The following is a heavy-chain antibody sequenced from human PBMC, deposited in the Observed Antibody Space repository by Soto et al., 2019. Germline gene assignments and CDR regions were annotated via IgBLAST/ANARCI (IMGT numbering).Heavy chain of an antibody. CDR1: GGSFSGYY. D-gene: IGHD1-7*01. V-gene: IGHV4-34*01. Sequence: QVQLQQWGAGLLKPSETLSLTCAVYGGSFSGYYWSWIRQPPGKGLEWIGEINHSGSTNYNPSLKSRVTISVDTSKNQVSLKLSSVTAADTAVYYCARGGYNWNYKYFQHWGQGPLVTVSS. CDR3: ARGGYNWNYKYFQH. J-gene: IGHJ1*01. CDR2: INHSGST.